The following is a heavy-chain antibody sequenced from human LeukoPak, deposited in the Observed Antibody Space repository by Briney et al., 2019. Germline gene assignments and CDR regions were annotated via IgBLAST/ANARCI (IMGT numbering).Heavy chain of an antibody. V-gene: IGHV3-66*02. J-gene: IGHJ6*03. CDR2: IYSGGST. CDR3: ARTIAVVRGVITVYYYYMDV. CDR1: GFTVSNNY. D-gene: IGHD3-10*01. Sequence: GGSLRLSCAASGFTVSNNYMSWVRQVPGKGLEWVSVIYSGGSTFYADSVKGRFTISRDNSKNTLYLQMNSLRTEDTAVYYCARTIAVVRGVITVYYYYMDVWGKGTTVTVSS.